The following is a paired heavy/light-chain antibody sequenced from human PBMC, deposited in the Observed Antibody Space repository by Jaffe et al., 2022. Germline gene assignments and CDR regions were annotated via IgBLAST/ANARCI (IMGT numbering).Heavy chain of an antibody. Sequence: EVQLLESGGGLVQPGGSLRLSCAASGFTFSSYAMSWVRQAPGKGLEWVSAISGSGGSTYYADSVKGRFTISRDNSKNTLYLQMNSLRAEDTAVYYCAKDLGYCSGGSCYSGYYFDYWGQGTLVTVSS. J-gene: IGHJ4*02. D-gene: IGHD2-15*01. CDR2: ISGSGGST. V-gene: IGHV3-23*01. CDR1: GFTFSSYA. CDR3: AKDLGYCSGGSCYSGYYFDY.
Light chain of an antibody. Sequence: QSALTQPASVSGSPGQSITISCTGTSSDVGSYNLVSWYQQHPGKAPKLMIYEGSKRPSGVSNRFSGSKSGNTASLTISGLQAEDEADYYCCSYAGSSTSYVVFGGGTKLTVL. CDR1: SSDVGSYNL. J-gene: IGLJ2*01. V-gene: IGLV2-23*01. CDR3: CSYAGSSTSYVV. CDR2: EGS.